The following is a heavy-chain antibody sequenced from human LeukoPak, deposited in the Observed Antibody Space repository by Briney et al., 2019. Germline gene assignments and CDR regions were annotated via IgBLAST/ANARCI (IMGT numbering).Heavy chain of an antibody. Sequence: SETLSLTCAVSGYSIRSGYYWAWTRQPPGNGLEWIGSLHHTSSTYYNPSLKSRVTMSVDKSNNKFSLKLSSVTAADTALYYCARDRESSPWELLLDYWGQGILVTVSS. D-gene: IGHD1-26*01. CDR1: GYSIRSGYY. V-gene: IGHV4-38-2*02. J-gene: IGHJ4*02. CDR2: LHHTSST. CDR3: ARDRESSPWELLLDY.